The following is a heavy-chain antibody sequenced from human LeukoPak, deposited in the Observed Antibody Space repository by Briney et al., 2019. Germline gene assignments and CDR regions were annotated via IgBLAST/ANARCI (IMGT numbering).Heavy chain of an antibody. CDR3: ASIYSSGYPFDY. Sequence: PGRSLRLSCAASGFTFDDYAMHWVRQAPGKGLEWVSGISWNSGSIGYADSVKGRFTISRDNAKNSLYLQMNSLRAEDTAVYYCASIYSSGYPFDYWGQGTLVTVSS. D-gene: IGHD3-22*01. CDR2: ISWNSGSI. J-gene: IGHJ4*02. V-gene: IGHV3-9*01. CDR1: GFTFDDYA.